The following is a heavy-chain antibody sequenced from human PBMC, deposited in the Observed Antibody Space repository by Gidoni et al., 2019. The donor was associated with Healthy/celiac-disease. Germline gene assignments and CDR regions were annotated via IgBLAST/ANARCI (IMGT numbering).Heavy chain of an antibody. CDR1: GGSFSGYY. D-gene: IGHD2-15*01. V-gene: IGHV4-34*01. J-gene: IGHJ5*02. CDR3: ARTSRSSHIVYMAPSWFDP. CDR2: INHSGST. Sequence: QVQLQQWGAGRLKPSETLSLTCAVYGGSFSGYYWSWIRQPPGKGLEWSGEINHSGSTNYNPSLKSRVTISVDTSKNQFSLKLSSVTAADTAVYYCARTSRSSHIVYMAPSWFDPWGQGTLVTVSS.